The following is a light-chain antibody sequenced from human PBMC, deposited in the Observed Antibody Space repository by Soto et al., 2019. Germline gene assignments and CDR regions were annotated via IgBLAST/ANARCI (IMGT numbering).Light chain of an antibody. V-gene: IGKV4-1*01. CDR3: QQYHTNPRT. CDR1: QNVLYSANNKHY. CDR2: WAS. Sequence: DIVMTQSPDSLAVSLGERATINCKSSQNVLYSANNKHYLAWYQQKPGQPPKLLIYWASTRESGVPDRFSGSGSWTDFALPISSLQAEDVAVYYCQQYHTNPRTFRQGTKVEIK. J-gene: IGKJ1*01.